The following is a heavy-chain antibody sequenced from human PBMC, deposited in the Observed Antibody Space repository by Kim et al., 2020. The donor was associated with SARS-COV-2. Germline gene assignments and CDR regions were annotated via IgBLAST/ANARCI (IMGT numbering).Heavy chain of an antibody. D-gene: IGHD6-19*01. J-gene: IGHJ4*02. CDR2: FPTTGDT. Sequence: GGSLRLSCAASGFSFSSYDMHWLRQVKGKGLEWVSGFPTTGDTYYADSVKGRFTISRENAKNSLYLQMNSLRAGDTAVYYCARAVGAVAGHFENWGQGTLVTVSS. CDR1: GFSFSSYD. V-gene: IGHV3-13*01. CDR3: ARAVGAVAGHFEN.